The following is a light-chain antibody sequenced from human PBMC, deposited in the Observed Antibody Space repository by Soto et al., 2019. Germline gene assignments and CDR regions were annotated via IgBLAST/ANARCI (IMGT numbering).Light chain of an antibody. J-gene: IGKJ1*01. CDR1: QSVSSSF. Sequence: EIVLTQSPGTLSLSPGERATLSCRASQSVSSSFLAWYQQKPGQAPRLLIYGASSSATGIPDRFSGSGSGTDFTLTISGLEPEDFAVYYCQQYGSSPWTFGQGTKVESK. V-gene: IGKV3-20*01. CDR2: GAS. CDR3: QQYGSSPWT.